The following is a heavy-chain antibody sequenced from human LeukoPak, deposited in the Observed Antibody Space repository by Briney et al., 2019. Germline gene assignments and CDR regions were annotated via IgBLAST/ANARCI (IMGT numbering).Heavy chain of an antibody. D-gene: IGHD1-26*01. Sequence: SETLSLTCTISGGSISSYYWSWIRQPPGKGLEWIGNIYYSGSTIYNPSLKSRVTISVDTSKNQFSLNLTSVTAADTAVYYCARRAVGATFDYWGQGTLVTVSS. J-gene: IGHJ4*02. V-gene: IGHV4-59*08. CDR3: ARRAVGATFDY. CDR2: IYYSGST. CDR1: GGSISSYY.